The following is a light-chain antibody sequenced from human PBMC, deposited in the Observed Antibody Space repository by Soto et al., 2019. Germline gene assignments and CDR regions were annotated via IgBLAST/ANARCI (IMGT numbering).Light chain of an antibody. CDR1: QSVSNY. CDR3: HQYGGSPQT. V-gene: IGKV3-20*01. Sequence: EIVLTQSPGSLSLSPGERATFSCRASQSVSNYLAWFQRKPGQAPRLVIYGASSRATGIPDRFSGSGSGTDFTLTISRLEPEDFAVYYCHQYGGSPQTFGQGTKVEIK. CDR2: GAS. J-gene: IGKJ1*01.